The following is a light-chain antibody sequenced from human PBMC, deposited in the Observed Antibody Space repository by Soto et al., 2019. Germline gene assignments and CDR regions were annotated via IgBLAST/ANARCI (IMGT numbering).Light chain of an antibody. V-gene: IGKV1-9*01. J-gene: IGKJ1*01. Sequence: DIQLTQSPSFLSASVGDRVTITCRASQGISSYLAWYQQKPGKAPKLLIYAASTLQSGLPSRFSGSGSGTEFTLTISSLQPEDCANYYCQQLNSYPRTFGQGTKVEIK. CDR2: AAS. CDR3: QQLNSYPRT. CDR1: QGISSY.